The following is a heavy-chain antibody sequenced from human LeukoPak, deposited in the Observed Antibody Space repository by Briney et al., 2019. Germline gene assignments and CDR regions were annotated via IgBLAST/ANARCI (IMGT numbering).Heavy chain of an antibody. V-gene: IGHV3-21*01. D-gene: IGHD3-10*01. Sequence: GGSLRLSCAASGFTFSSYSMNWVRQAPGKGLEWVSSISSSSYIYYADSVKGRFTISRDNAKNSLYLQMNSLRAEDTAVYYCARDGTYYYGSGSYDWEIVFDYWGQGTLVTVSS. CDR3: ARDGTYYYGSGSYDWEIVFDY. CDR1: GFTFSSYS. J-gene: IGHJ4*02. CDR2: ISSSSYI.